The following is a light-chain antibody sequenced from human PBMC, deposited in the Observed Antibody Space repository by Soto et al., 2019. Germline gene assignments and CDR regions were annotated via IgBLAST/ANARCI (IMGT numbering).Light chain of an antibody. CDR1: SSNIGAHYD. J-gene: IGLJ1*01. Sequence: SVRTQPPSVSRAPGQRVTISCTGSSSNIGAHYDVHWYQHLPGTAPKLLIYGNSNRPSGVPDRFSGSRSGTSASLAITGLQAEDEADYYCQSYDRSLSGYVFGTGTKVTVL. CDR3: QSYDRSLSGYV. V-gene: IGLV1-40*01. CDR2: GNS.